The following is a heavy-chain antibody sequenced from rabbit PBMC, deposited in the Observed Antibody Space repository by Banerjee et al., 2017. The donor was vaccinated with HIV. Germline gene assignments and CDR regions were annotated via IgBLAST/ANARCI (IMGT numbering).Heavy chain of an antibody. CDR3: AKYAGDSYYSL. Sequence: QEQLVESGGGLVTLGGSLKLSCKASGIDFSNYVYICWVRQAPGKGLELIACIYTNSGSTWYASWVDGRFTISRSTSLKTVDLKMTSLTDADTATYFCAKYAGDSYYSLWGPGTLVTVS. CDR2: IYTNSGST. V-gene: IGHV1S43*01. J-gene: IGHJ4*01. D-gene: IGHD8-1*01. CDR1: GIDFSNYVY.